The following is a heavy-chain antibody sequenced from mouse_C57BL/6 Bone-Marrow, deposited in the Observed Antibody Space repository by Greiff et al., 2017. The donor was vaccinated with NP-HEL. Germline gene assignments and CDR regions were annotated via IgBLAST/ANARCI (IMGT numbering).Heavy chain of an antibody. V-gene: IGHV1-55*01. J-gene: IGHJ3*01. Sequence: QVQLQQPGAELVKPGASVKMSCKASGYTFTSYWITWVKQRPGQGLEWIGDIYPGSGSTNYNEKFKSKATLTVDTSSSTAYMQLSSLTSEDSAVYYCARGGYGSSLLFAYWGQGTLVTVSA. CDR3: ARGGYGSSLLFAY. CDR1: GYTFTSYW. CDR2: IYPGSGST. D-gene: IGHD1-1*01.